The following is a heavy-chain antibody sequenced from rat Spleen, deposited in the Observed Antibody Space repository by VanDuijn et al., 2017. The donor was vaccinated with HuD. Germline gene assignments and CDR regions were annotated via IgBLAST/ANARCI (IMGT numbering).Heavy chain of an antibody. CDR2: ISTGGGNT. J-gene: IGHJ2*01. CDR3: TSSAGH. V-gene: IGHV5S13*01. D-gene: IGHD3-2*01. CDR1: GFTFSNYG. Sequence: EVQLVESGGGLVQPGKSLKLSCAASGFTFSNYGMAWVSQAPTKGLEWVASISTGGGNTYYRDSVRGRFSISRDNARSTLYLQMNSLRSEDTATYYCTSSAGHWGQGVMVTVSS.